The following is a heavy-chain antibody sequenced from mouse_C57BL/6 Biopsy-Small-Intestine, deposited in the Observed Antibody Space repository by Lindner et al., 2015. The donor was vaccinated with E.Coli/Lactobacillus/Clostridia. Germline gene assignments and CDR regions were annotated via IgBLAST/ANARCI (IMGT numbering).Heavy chain of an antibody. V-gene: IGHV1S29*02. Sequence: SVKVSCKVSGYTLTELSMHWVRQAPGKGLEWMGYIDPEDGETIYAQRFQGRVTMTEDSSTDTAYMELSSLRSEDTAVYYCATVEPFYCSSTRCKTFDYWGQGTLVTVSS. CDR1: GYTLTELS. J-gene: IGHJ4*01. CDR2: IDPEDGET. D-gene: IGHD1-1*01. CDR3: ATVEPFYCSSTRCKTFDY.